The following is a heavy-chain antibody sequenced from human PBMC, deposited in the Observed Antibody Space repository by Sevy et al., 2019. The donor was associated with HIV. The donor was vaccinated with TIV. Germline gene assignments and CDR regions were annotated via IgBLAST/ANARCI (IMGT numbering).Heavy chain of an antibody. Sequence: SETLSLTCTVSGGSVSSGSYYWSWIRQPPGKGLEWIGYIHYSGSTNYNPSLKSRVTISVDTSKNQFSLKLSSVTAADTAVYYCASRSSGWYSEGVYYFDYWGQGTLVTVSS. D-gene: IGHD6-19*01. CDR3: ASRSSGWYSEGVYYFDY. V-gene: IGHV4-61*01. J-gene: IGHJ4*02. CDR1: GGSVSSGSYY. CDR2: IHYSGST.